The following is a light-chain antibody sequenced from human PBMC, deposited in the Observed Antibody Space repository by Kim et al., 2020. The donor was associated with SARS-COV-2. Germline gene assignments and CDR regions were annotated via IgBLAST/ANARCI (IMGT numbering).Light chain of an antibody. V-gene: IGKV1-5*03. CDR2: KAS. CDR3: QQYNTSPIT. J-gene: IGKJ2*01. CDR1: QSISTC. Sequence: SGSIGDTVSITCRASQSISTCLAWYQQKPGKAPKVLIYKASSLESGVPSRFRGRGSGTEFTLTISSLQPDDFAIYYCQQYNTSPITFGQGTKLEI.